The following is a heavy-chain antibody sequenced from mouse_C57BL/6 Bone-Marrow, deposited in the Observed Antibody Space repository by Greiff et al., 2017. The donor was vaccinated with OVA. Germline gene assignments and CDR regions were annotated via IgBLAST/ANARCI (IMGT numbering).Heavy chain of an antibody. V-gene: IGHV1-59*01. J-gene: IGHJ2*01. CDR2: IDPSDSYT. D-gene: IGHD2-14*01. Sequence: QVQLQQPGAELVRPGTSVKLSCKASGYTFTSYWMHWVKQRPGQGLEWIGVIDPSDSYTNYNQKFKGKATLTVDTSSSTAYMQLSSLTSEDSAVYYCATYYRAFDYWGQGTTLTVSS. CDR1: GYTFTSYW. CDR3: ATYYRAFDY.